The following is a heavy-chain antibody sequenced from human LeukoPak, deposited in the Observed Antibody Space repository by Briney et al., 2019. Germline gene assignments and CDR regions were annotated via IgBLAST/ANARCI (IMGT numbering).Heavy chain of an antibody. CDR2: ISGSGGRT. Sequence: TGGSLRLSCAASGFTFSSYGMNWVRQSPGKGLEGVSGISGSGGRTYYADSVKGRFTISRDNSKNTLYLQMNSLRPEDTAIYYCAKDGGGYYTWAFDYWGQGTLVTVSS. J-gene: IGHJ4*02. D-gene: IGHD3-22*01. V-gene: IGHV3-23*01. CDR3: AKDGGGYYTWAFDY. CDR1: GFTFSSYG.